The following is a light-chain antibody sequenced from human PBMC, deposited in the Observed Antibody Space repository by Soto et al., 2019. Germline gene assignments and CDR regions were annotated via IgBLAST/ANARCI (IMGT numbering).Light chain of an antibody. V-gene: IGKV3-20*01. CDR2: DAS. CDR1: QSVSSNY. CDR3: QRYGSSPLT. Sequence: EIVLTQSPGTLSLSPGERATLSCRASQSVSSNYLAWYQQKPGQAPRLLIYDASSRATGIPDRFSGSGSGTDFTLTISRLEPEGFAVYYCQRYGSSPLTFGGGTKVDIK. J-gene: IGKJ4*01.